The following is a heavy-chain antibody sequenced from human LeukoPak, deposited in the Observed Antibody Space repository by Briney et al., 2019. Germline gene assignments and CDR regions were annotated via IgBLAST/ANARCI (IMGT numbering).Heavy chain of an antibody. V-gene: IGHV6-1*01. J-gene: IGHJ5*02. D-gene: IGHD6-19*01. CDR3: ARSSVAGWFDP. CDR1: GDGVSSTSAV. Sequence: SQTLSLTCAISGDGVSSTSAVWNWIRQSPSSGLEWLGRTYYRSKWYNDYAVSVKSRITINPDTSKNQFSLQLNSVTPEDTAVYYCARSSVAGWFDPWGQGTLVTVSS. CDR2: TYYRSKWYN.